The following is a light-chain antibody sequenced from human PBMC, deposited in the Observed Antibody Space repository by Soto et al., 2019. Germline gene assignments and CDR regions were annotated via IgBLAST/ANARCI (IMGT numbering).Light chain of an antibody. CDR1: QDISNY. CDR3: QQYDNLRLT. J-gene: IGKJ4*01. Sequence: DIQMTQSPSSLSASVGDRVTITCQASQDISNYLNWYQQKPGKAPKLLIYDASNLETGVPSRFSGNRSWTDFTFPISSLQPEDIATYYCQQYDNLRLTFGGGTKVEIK. CDR2: DAS. V-gene: IGKV1-33*01.